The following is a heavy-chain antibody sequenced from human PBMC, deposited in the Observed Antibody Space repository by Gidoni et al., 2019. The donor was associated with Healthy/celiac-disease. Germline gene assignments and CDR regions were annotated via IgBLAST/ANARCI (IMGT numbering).Heavy chain of an antibody. CDR3: ARDRYSSSWYGEVDPYYYYGMDV. D-gene: IGHD6-13*01. CDR1: GYNFTSYY. Sequence: QVQLVQSGAEVKKPGASVKVSCKASGYNFTSYYMHWVPQAPGQGLEWMGIINPSGGSTSYAQKFQGRVTMTRDTSTSTVYMELSSLRSEDTAVYYCARDRYSSSWYGEVDPYYYYGMDVWGQGTTVTVSS. CDR2: INPSGGST. J-gene: IGHJ6*02. V-gene: IGHV1-46*01.